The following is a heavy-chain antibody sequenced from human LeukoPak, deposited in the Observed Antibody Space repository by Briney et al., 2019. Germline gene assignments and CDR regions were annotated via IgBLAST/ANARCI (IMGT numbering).Heavy chain of an antibody. V-gene: IGHV4-39*01. CDR2: IYYSGST. CDR3: ARQDSITIFGVAPYGMDV. J-gene: IGHJ6*02. Sequence: SETLSLTCTVSGGSISSSSYYWGWIRQPPGKGLEWIGSIYYSGSTYYNPSLKSRATISVDTSKNQFSLKLSSVTAADTAVYYCARQDSITIFGVAPYGMDVWGQGTTVTVSS. CDR1: GGSISSSSYY. D-gene: IGHD3-3*01.